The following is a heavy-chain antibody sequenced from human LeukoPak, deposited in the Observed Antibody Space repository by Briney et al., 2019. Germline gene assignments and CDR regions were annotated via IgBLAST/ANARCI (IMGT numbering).Heavy chain of an antibody. V-gene: IGHV1-58*02. D-gene: IGHD6-19*01. CDR2: IVVSSGSR. Sequence: GTSVTVSCKASGFTFTISAIHWVRHARGPRLEWIGWIVVSSGSRTYAQTFQERVTITRDMSTSTAYMELSTLRSENTPVYYCAAAYSSGWYGTLDYWGEGTLVTASS. J-gene: IGHJ4*02. CDR3: AAAYSSGWYGTLDY. CDR1: GFTFTISA.